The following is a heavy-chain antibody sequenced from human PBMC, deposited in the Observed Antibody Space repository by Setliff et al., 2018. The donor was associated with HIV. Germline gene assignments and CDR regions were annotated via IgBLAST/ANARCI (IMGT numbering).Heavy chain of an antibody. V-gene: IGHV4-31*03. CDR3: ARDSTDGSGFPGPPGF. Sequence: SETLSLTCTVSGGSISSSGNYWTWIRQRPGKGLEWIGYIYYTGSTHYNPSLKSRVTISVDTSKKPLSLKLSSVTAADTAVYYCARDSTDGSGFPGPPGFWGQGTLVTVSS. CDR2: IYYTGST. J-gene: IGHJ4*02. CDR1: GGSISSSGNY. D-gene: IGHD3-22*01.